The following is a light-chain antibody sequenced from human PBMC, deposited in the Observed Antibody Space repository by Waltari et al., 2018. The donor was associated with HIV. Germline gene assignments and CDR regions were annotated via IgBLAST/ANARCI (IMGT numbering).Light chain of an antibody. Sequence: QSALTQPASVSGSPGQSITISCIGTSSDVGSYNYVSWYQHHPDKAPKVILYEVSNRPSGVSNRFSAAKSGNTAARTISGLQTEDEADYYCSSYTSSSSQVFGGGTKLTVL. J-gene: IGLJ2*01. CDR1: SSDVGSYNY. CDR3: SSYTSSSSQV. V-gene: IGLV2-14*01. CDR2: EVS.